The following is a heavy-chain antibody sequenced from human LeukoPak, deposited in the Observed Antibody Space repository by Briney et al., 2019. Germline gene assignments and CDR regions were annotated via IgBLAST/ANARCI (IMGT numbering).Heavy chain of an antibody. V-gene: IGHV4-39*01. CDR1: GGSISSSSYY. CDR3: ARLYYDSSGYYQICYFDY. D-gene: IGHD3-22*01. CDR2: IYYSGST. J-gene: IGHJ4*02. Sequence: SETLSLTCTVSGGSISSSSYYWGWIRQPPGKGLEWIGSIYYSGSTYYNPSLKSRVTISVDTSKNQFPPNLSSVTAADTAVYYCARLYYDSSGYYQICYFDYWGQGTLVTVSS.